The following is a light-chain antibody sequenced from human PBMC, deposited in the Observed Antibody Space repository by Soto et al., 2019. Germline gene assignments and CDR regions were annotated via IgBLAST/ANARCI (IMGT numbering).Light chain of an antibody. CDR2: GAS. CDR1: QNIGSW. J-gene: IGKJ5*01. V-gene: IGKV1-39*01. Sequence: DVQITQSPSSFSSSVLERFTITCRASQNIGSWLAWYQQKPGKAPNLLIYGASRLRGGVPSRFSGGGSGTDFTLTISSLQPEDFATYYCQQSYSTRAAFGQGTRLEIK. CDR3: QQSYSTRAA.